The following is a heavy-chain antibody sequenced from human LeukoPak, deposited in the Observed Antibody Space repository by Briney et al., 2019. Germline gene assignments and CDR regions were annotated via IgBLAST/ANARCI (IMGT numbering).Heavy chain of an antibody. CDR3: AILGYYDFGRGGNWFAP. Sequence: PSETLSLTCTVSGYSISSGYYWGWIRQPPGKGLEWIGSIYHSGSTYYNPSLKSRVTISVDTSKNQFSLKLSSVAAADTAVYYCAILGYYDFGRGGNWFAPWGKGTWVTVSS. V-gene: IGHV4-38-2*02. D-gene: IGHD3-3*01. J-gene: IGHJ5*02. CDR1: GYSISSGYY. CDR2: IYHSGST.